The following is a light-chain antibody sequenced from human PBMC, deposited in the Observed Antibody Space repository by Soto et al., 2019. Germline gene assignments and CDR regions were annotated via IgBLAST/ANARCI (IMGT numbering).Light chain of an antibody. CDR1: SSNIGSRA. CDR3: AAWDDSLNGLV. V-gene: IGLV1-44*01. Sequence: QSVLTQPPSASGTPGQRVTISCSGSSSNIGSRAVNWYQQLPGTAPKLLIYSNSRRPSGVPDRFSGSKSGTSASLAISGLQSEDETDYYCAAWDDSLNGLVFGGGTKLTVL. CDR2: SNS. J-gene: IGLJ3*02.